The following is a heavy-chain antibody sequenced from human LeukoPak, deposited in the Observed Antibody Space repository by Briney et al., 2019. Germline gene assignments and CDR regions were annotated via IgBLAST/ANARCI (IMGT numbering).Heavy chain of an antibody. J-gene: IGHJ4*02. Sequence: PSETLSLTCTASGGSISLYYWSWIRQTPGKGLEWIGYILYSGTTTNYNPSLKSRITISVDTSKNQFSLKLSSVTAADTAVYYVARVGDWNDLVYWGQGTLVTVSS. CDR2: ILYSGTTT. CDR3: ARVGDWNDLVY. V-gene: IGHV4-59*01. D-gene: IGHD1-1*01. CDR1: GGSISLYY.